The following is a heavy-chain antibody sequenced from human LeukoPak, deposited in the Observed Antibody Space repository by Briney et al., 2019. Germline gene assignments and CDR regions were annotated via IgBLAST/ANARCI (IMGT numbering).Heavy chain of an antibody. CDR1: GFTFSSYS. D-gene: IGHD6-19*01. V-gene: IGHV3-21*01. Sequence: PGGSLRLSCAASGFTFSSYSMNWVRQAPGKGLEWVSSISSSSSYIYYADSVKGRFTISRDNAKNSLYLQMNSLRAEDTAVYYCARVPIAVAGIREYYFDYWGQGTLVTVSS. CDR3: ARVPIAVAGIREYYFDY. J-gene: IGHJ4*02. CDR2: ISSSSSYI.